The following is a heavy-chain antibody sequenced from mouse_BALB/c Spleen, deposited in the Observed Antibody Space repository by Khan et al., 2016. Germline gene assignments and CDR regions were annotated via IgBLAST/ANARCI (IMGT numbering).Heavy chain of an antibody. J-gene: IGHJ3*01. D-gene: IGHD2-4*01. CDR2: IDTNTGEP. V-gene: IGHV9-3*02. CDR3: ARVGYDYAWFAY. CDR1: GYSFTNYG. Sequence: QIQLVQSGPELKKPGETVKISCKAPGYSFTNYGMNWVKQAPGKGLKWMGWIDTNTGEPTYAEEFKGRFAFSLETSAITAYLQINNLKNDDTATXYCARVGYDYAWFAYWGQGTLVTVSA.